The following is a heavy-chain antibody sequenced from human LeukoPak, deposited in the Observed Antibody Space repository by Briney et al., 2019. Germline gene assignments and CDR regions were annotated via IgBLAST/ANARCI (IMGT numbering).Heavy chain of an antibody. CDR1: GYSISSNYH. J-gene: IGHJ4*02. Sequence: PSETLSLTCTVSGYSISSNYHWGWIRQPPGKVLEWIATIYHSGSTYYNPSLKSRVTISGDTSKNQFSLKMRSVTAADTAVYYCARVRAVAGTPPDYWGQETRVTVSS. D-gene: IGHD6-19*01. V-gene: IGHV4-38-2*02. CDR2: IYHSGST. CDR3: ARVRAVAGTPPDY.